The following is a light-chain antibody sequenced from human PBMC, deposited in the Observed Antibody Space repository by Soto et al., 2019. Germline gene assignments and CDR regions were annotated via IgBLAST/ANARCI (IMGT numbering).Light chain of an antibody. J-gene: IGLJ2*01. V-gene: IGLV4-69*01. CDR1: GGHSSYA. CDR3: QTWGSGIPVV. CDR2: LDSDGSH. Sequence: QLVLTQSPSASASLGASVKLTCTLSGGHSSYAIAWHQQQPGKGPRYLMKLDSDGSHNKGDGIPDRFSGSSSGAERYLTISSLQSEDEADYYCQTWGSGIPVVFGGGTTLTVL.